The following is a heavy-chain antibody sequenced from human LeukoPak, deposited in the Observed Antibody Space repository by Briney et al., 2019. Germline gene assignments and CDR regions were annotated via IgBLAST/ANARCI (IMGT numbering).Heavy chain of an antibody. CDR1: GGSINSYY. D-gene: IGHD3-22*01. CDR2: INYSGGT. CDR3: ARYYYDSSGYSHGMDV. Sequence: SETLSLTCIVSGGSINSYYWSWIRQPPGKGLEWIGHINYSGGTNYNPSLKSRVTISVDTPKNQFSLKLSSVTAADTAVYYCARYYYDSSGYSHGMDVWGQGTTVTVSS. V-gene: IGHV4-59*08. J-gene: IGHJ6*02.